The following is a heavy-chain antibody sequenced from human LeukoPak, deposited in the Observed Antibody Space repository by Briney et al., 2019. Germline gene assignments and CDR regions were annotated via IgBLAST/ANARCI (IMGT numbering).Heavy chain of an antibody. Sequence: GGSLRLSCAAYGFSFGNYTMSWVRQFPGKRLEWVSSISTDSSYKYYGGSLRGRFSISRDNAKKSLYLQMSGLRVDDTAVYYCVREVDGQFVWGQGTLVTVSS. D-gene: IGHD2-2*01. J-gene: IGHJ4*02. CDR1: GFSFGNYT. CDR2: ISTDSSYK. V-gene: IGHV3-21*01. CDR3: VREVDGQFV.